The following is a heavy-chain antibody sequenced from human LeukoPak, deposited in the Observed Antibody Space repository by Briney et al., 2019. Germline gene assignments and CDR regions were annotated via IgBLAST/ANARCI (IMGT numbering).Heavy chain of an antibody. CDR1: GFTFSSYG. J-gene: IGHJ4*02. Sequence: GGSLRLSCAASGFTFSSYGMHWVRQAPGKGLEWVAFIRYDGSNKYYADSVKGRFTISRDNSKNTLYLQMNSLRAEDTAVYYCAKLITMVRGGTDYWGQGTLVTVSS. CDR3: AKLITMVRGGTDY. CDR2: IRYDGSNK. V-gene: IGHV3-30*02. D-gene: IGHD3-10*01.